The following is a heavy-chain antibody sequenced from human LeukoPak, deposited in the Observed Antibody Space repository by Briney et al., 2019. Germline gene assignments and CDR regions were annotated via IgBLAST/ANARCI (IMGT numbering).Heavy chain of an antibody. D-gene: IGHD3-10*01. CDR3: ARGGTMVRGVIEYYFDY. CDR1: GFTVSSNF. J-gene: IGHJ4*02. Sequence: PGGSLRLSCAASGFTVSSNFMSWVRQAPGKGLEWVSVIYSGGSTYYADSVKGRFTIPRDNSKNTLYLQMNSLRAEDTAVYYSARGGTMVRGVIEYYFDYWGQGTLVTVSS. V-gene: IGHV3-53*01. CDR2: IYSGGST.